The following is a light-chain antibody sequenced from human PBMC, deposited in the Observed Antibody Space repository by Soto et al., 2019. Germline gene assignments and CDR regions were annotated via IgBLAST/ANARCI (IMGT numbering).Light chain of an antibody. J-gene: IGKJ2*01. CDR2: RAS. Sequence: DIVMTQSPDSQIASLGERATIDCKSSQSILFTSSNKNYLTGYPQKPGQPPKVLLSRASNRYSGVPDRFSGSGPGTDFSLTINDLQAEDVAIYYCQQYYNSPFTFGQGTKVDIK. CDR1: QSILFTSSNKNY. V-gene: IGKV4-1*01. CDR3: QQYYNSPFT.